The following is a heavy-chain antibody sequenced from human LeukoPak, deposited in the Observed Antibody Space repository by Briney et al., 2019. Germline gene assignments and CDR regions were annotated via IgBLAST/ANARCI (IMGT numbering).Heavy chain of an antibody. CDR3: ARDLTYYYDSSGYDAFDI. CDR1: GYTFTRYY. J-gene: IGHJ3*02. D-gene: IGHD3-22*01. CDR2: INLSGGSS. V-gene: IGHV1-46*01. Sequence: ASVKVSCKASGYTFTRYYMHWVRQALGQGVGWMGIINLSGGSSSYAQKFRGRVPMTRDTSPSTVYMELRSLRSEDTAVYYCARDLTYYYDSSGYDAFDIWGQGTMVTVSS.